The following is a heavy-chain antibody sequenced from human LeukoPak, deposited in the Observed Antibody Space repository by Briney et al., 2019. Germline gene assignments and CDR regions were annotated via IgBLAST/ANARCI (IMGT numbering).Heavy chain of an antibody. V-gene: IGHV1-18*01. D-gene: IGHD1-26*01. CDR3: ARSGVGATSGNSDY. Sequence: ASVKVSCKASGYTFTSYGISWVRQAPGQGLKWMGWISTYNGNTNYAQKLQGRVTMTTDTSTSTAHMELRSLRSDDTAIYYCARSGVGATSGNSDYWGQGTLVTVSS. CDR2: ISTYNGNT. CDR1: GYTFTSYG. J-gene: IGHJ4*02.